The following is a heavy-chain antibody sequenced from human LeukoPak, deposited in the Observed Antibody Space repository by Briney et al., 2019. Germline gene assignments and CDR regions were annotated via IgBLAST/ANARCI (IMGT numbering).Heavy chain of an antibody. Sequence: PGGSLRLSCAASGFTFGTYAMNWVRQAPGKGLEWVSYISSSSSTGYFPDTVKGRFTISRDNAKNSLYLQMNGLRDEDTAVYYCARDAGSGYFDYWGQGTLVTVSS. CDR1: GFTFGTYA. CDR3: ARDAGSGYFDY. CDR2: ISSSSSTG. D-gene: IGHD6-19*01. V-gene: IGHV3-48*02. J-gene: IGHJ4*02.